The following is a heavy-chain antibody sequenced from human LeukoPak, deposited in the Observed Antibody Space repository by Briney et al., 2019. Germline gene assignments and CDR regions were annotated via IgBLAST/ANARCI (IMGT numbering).Heavy chain of an antibody. CDR2: IYYSGST. CDR1: GGSISSYY. D-gene: IGHD6-19*01. J-gene: IGHJ4*02. CDR3: ARAVSGRFDY. Sequence: SETLSLTCTVSGGSISSYYWSWIRQPPGKGLEWIGYIYYSGSTNYNPSLKSRVTISVDTSKNQFSLKLSSVTAADTAMYYCARAVSGRFDYWGQGTLVTVSS. V-gene: IGHV4-59*08.